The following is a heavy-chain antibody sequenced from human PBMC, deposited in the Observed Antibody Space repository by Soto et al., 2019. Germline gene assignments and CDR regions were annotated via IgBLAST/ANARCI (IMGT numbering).Heavy chain of an antibody. J-gene: IGHJ4*02. V-gene: IGHV4-59*01. CDR2: VYHNGNT. Sequence: PSETLSLTCTVSGASIDNYYWSWIRQPPGEGLEWIAYVYHNGNTNYNPSLKSRVTISLDTSKNQFSLKLNSVTAADTAMYYCERENSGSPGVYWGQGILVTVSS. CDR3: ERENSGSPGVY. CDR1: GASIDNYY. D-gene: IGHD3-10*01.